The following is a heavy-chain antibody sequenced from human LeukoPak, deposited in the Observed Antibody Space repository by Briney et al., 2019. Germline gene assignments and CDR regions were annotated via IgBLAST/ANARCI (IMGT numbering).Heavy chain of an antibody. J-gene: IGHJ4*02. CDR2: ISAYNDNT. V-gene: IGHV1-18*01. D-gene: IGHD3-22*01. CDR3: ARAHSSGYEFDY. Sequence: ASVKVSCKASGYTFTSYGISWVRQAPGQGLEWMGWISAYNDNTNYAQKLQGRVTMTTDTSTSTAYMELRSLRSDDTAVYYCARAHSSGYEFDYWGQGTLVTVSS. CDR1: GYTFTSYG.